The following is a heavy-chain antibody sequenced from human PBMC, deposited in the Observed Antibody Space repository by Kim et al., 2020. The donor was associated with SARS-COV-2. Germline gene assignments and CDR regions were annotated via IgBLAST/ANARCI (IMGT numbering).Heavy chain of an antibody. Sequence: GGSLRLSCAASGFTFSSFSMNWVRQAPGKGLEWVSYISTTGSTIYYADSVKGRFTISRDNTKNSLYLQMNSLRAEDTAVYYCARSCGGDCQGSDFWGQGTLVTASP. CDR2: ISTTGSTI. CDR1: GFTFSSFS. V-gene: IGHV3-48*04. CDR3: ARSCGGDCQGSDF. J-gene: IGHJ4*02. D-gene: IGHD2-21*02.